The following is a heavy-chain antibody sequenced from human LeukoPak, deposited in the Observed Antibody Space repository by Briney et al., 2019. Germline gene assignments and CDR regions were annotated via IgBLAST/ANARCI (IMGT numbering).Heavy chain of an antibody. V-gene: IGHV3-9*01. J-gene: IGHJ4*02. Sequence: PGRSLRLSCAASGFIFDDYAMHWVRQAPGKGLEWGSGISWNSGDIGYADSVKGRLTISRDNAKNSLYLQMNSLRSEDTAFYYCAKDTGGSYRRGYLDFRGQGTLVTVSS. CDR2: ISWNSGDI. CDR1: GFIFDDYA. CDR3: AKDTGGSYRRGYLDF. D-gene: IGHD1-26*01.